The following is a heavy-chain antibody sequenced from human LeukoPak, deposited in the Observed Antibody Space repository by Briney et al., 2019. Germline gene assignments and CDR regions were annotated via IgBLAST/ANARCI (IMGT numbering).Heavy chain of an antibody. CDR2: INHSGST. Sequence: SETLSLTCAVYGGSFSGYYWSWIRQPPGKGLEWIGEINHSGSTNYNPSLKSRVTISVDTSKNQFSLKLSSVTAADTAVYYCARGYDYVWGSYRFYFDYWGQGPLVTVSS. V-gene: IGHV4-34*01. D-gene: IGHD3-16*02. J-gene: IGHJ4*02. CDR3: ARGYDYVWGSYRFYFDY. CDR1: GGSFSGYY.